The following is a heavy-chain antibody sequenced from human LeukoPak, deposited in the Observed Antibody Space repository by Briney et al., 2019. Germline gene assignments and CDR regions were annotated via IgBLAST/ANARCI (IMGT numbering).Heavy chain of an antibody. CDR1: GGTFSSYA. CDR2: IIPIFGTA. CDR3: ATHVGSTVSQNTDY. J-gene: IGHJ4*02. D-gene: IGHD4-17*01. V-gene: IGHV1-69*05. Sequence: SVKVSFKASGGTFSSYAISWVRQAPGQGLEWMGRIIPIFGTANYAQKFQGRVTITTDESTSTTYMELSSLRSEDTAVYYCATHVGSTVSQNTDYWGQGTLVTVSS.